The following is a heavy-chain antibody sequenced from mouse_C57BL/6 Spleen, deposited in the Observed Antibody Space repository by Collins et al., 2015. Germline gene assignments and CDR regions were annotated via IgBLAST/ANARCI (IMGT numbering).Heavy chain of an antibody. D-gene: IGHD2-1*01. CDR2: INTYTGEP. V-gene: IGHV9-3-1*01. CDR1: GYTFTNYG. Sequence: QIQLVQSGPELKKPGETVKISCKASGYTFTNYGMNWVKQAPGKGLKWMGWINTYTGEPTYADDFKGRFAFSLETSASTAYLQINNLKNEDTATYFCARSYGNYRSYAMDYWGQGTSVTVSS. CDR3: ARSYGNYRSYAMDY. J-gene: IGHJ4*01.